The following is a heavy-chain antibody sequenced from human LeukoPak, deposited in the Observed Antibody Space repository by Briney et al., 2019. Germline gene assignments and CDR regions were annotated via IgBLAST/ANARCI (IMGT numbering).Heavy chain of an antibody. CDR3: ATAPSGSGTFLDY. Sequence: GGSLRLSCAASGFTFSNYAMTWVRQAPGKGLEWVSSVSSSGVNTYYADSVKGRFTISRDNSKDTLYLQMNSLRAEDTAVYYCATAPSGSGTFLDYWGQGTLVTVSS. V-gene: IGHV3-23*01. D-gene: IGHD3-10*01. J-gene: IGHJ4*02. CDR2: VSSSGVNT. CDR1: GFTFSNYA.